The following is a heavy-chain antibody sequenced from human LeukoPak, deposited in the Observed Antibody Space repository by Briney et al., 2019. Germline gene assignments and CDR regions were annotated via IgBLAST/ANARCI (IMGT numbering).Heavy chain of an antibody. CDR3: ARSFRPFNCATGVLSFDS. Sequence: SGGSLRLSCAASGYPLSSYAMTWVRHSPGRGLEWVPSIRGDDATTYHADSVKGRLPIYRDKAKNTVYLDISILRAEDTALSYCARSFRPFNCATGVLSFDSWGPGTLVTVSS. D-gene: IGHD1-20*01. CDR1: GYPLSSYA. V-gene: IGHV3-23*01. CDR2: IRGDDATT. J-gene: IGHJ4*02.